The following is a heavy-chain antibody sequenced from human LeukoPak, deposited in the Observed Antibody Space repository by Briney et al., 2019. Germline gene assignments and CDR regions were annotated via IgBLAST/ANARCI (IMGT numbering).Heavy chain of an antibody. D-gene: IGHD4-17*01. CDR2: ISGSGGST. V-gene: IGHV3-23*01. Sequence: GGSLKLXCAASGFTFSSYAMSWARRAPGKGLEWVSAISGSGGSTYYADSVKGRFTISRDNSKDALYLQMNSLRAEDTAVYYCAKVKGYGDYVVDYWGQGTLVTVSS. CDR3: AKVKGYGDYVVDY. CDR1: GFTFSSYA. J-gene: IGHJ4*02.